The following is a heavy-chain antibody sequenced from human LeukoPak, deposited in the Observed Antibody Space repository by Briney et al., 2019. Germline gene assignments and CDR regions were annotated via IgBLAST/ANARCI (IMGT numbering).Heavy chain of an antibody. V-gene: IGHV3-33*06. J-gene: IGHJ6*03. CDR1: GFTFSAYG. CDR2: IWYDGGNK. CDR3: AKDGPEIVNAYYYYMDV. D-gene: IGHD5-24*01. Sequence: GGSLRLSCAASGFTFSAYGMHWVRQAPGKGLEWVAIIWYDGGNKYYADSVKGRFTISRDNSKNTLFLQMNSLRVEDTAVYYCAKDGPEIVNAYYYYMDVWGKGTTVTVFS.